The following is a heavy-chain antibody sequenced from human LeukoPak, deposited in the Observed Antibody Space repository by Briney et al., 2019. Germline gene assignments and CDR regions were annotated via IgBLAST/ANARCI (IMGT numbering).Heavy chain of an antibody. CDR2: VYYIGTT. Sequence: SETLSLTCTVSGGSVRSPDSYWSWIRQPPGKGLEWIGNVYYIGTTSYNSSLKSRVTISVDTSKNQFSLKLSSVTAADTAVYYCARAPPLRYGTNYYYYYGMDVWGQGTTVTVSS. D-gene: IGHD1-14*01. CDR3: ARAPPLRYGTNYYYYYGMDV. V-gene: IGHV4-61*08. J-gene: IGHJ6*02. CDR1: GGSVRSPDSY.